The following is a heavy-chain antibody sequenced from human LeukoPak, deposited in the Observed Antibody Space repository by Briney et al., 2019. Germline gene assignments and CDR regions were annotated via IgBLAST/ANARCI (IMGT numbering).Heavy chain of an antibody. D-gene: IGHD2-2*01. Sequence: GASVKVSCKASGGTFSSYAISWVRQAPGQGLEWMGGIIPIFGTANDAQKFQGRVTITTDESTSTAYMELSSLRSEDTAVYYCAREYCSSTSCSNNWFDPWGQGTLVTVSS. CDR3: AREYCSSTSCSNNWFDP. J-gene: IGHJ5*02. CDR2: IIPIFGTA. V-gene: IGHV1-69*05. CDR1: GGTFSSYA.